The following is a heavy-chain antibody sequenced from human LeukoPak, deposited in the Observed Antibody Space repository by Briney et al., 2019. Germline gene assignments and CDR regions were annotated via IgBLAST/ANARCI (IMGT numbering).Heavy chain of an antibody. CDR3: ARSIGLTGGGVDV. CDR2: ITDGGNTI. D-gene: IGHD3-9*01. Sequence: GGSLRLSCAASGFTFSDYNMNWVRQAPGKGLEWVSYITDGGNTIHYADSVKGRFTISRDNAKNSLYLQMNSLRAEDTAVYYCARSIGLTGGGVDVWGQGTTVTVSS. J-gene: IGHJ6*02. V-gene: IGHV3-11*01. CDR1: GFTFSDYN.